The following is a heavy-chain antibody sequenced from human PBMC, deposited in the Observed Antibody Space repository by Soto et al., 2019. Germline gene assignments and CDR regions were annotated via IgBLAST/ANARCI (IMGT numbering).Heavy chain of an antibody. CDR2: IIPIFGTA. CDR3: GGESAVAYGMDV. J-gene: IGHJ6*04. CDR1: GGTFSSYA. D-gene: IGHD2-15*01. Sequence: SVKVSCKASGGTFSSYAISWLRQSPEQGLEWMGGIIPIFGTANYAQKFQGRVTITADKSKSTAYMELSRLRSEDTAVYYCGGESAVAYGMDVWGEGTTVTVSS. V-gene: IGHV1-69*06.